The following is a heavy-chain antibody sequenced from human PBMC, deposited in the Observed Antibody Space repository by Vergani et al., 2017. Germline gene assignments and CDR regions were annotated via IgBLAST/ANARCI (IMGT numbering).Heavy chain of an antibody. V-gene: IGHV3-9*01. J-gene: IGHJ6*02. Sequence: EVQLVESGGGLVQPGRSLRLSCAASGFTFDDYAMHWVRQAPGQGLEWVSGISWNSDIIGYADSVKGRFTISRDNAKNSLYLQMNSLRAEDTAVYYCARVPAASYYYYYYGMDVWGQGTTVTVSS. CDR2: ISWNSDII. CDR3: ARVPAASYYYYYYGMDV. CDR1: GFTFDDYA. D-gene: IGHD2-2*01.